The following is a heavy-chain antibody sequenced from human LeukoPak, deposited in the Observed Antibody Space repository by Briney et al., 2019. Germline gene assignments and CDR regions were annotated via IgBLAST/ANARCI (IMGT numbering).Heavy chain of an antibody. CDR1: GGSITNYY. J-gene: IGHJ5*02. CDR3: AREAAIRGANARFDP. V-gene: IGHV4-59*01. D-gene: IGHD3-10*01. Sequence: SEALSLTCSVSGGSITNYYWTWIRQSPGKGLEWIGDIYYSGSTNYNPSLQSRVTFSLDTSKNHFFLKMYSVTPADTAVYYRAREAAIRGANARFDPWGQGTLVTVSS. CDR2: IYYSGST.